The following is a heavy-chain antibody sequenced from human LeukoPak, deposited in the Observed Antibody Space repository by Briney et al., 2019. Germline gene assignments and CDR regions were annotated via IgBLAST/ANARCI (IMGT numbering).Heavy chain of an antibody. CDR2: ISYDGSNK. D-gene: IGHD3-22*01. V-gene: IGHV3-30*14. CDR1: GFTFSSYA. Sequence: GGSLRLSCAASGFTFSSYAMHWVRQAPGKGLEWVAVISYDGSNKYYADSVKGRFTIFRDNSKNTLYLQMNSLRAEDTAVYYCARHVVAVGFDYWGQGTLVTVSS. J-gene: IGHJ4*02. CDR3: ARHVVAVGFDY.